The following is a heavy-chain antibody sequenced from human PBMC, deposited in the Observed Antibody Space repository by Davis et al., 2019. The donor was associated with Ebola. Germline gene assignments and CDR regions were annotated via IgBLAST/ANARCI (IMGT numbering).Heavy chain of an antibody. V-gene: IGHV1-8*02. CDR3: ARRVGVSMDTRHDY. J-gene: IGHJ4*02. Sequence: ASVKVSCKASGYTFTSYYMHWVRQATGQGLEWMGWMNPNSGNTGYAQKFQGRVTMTRNTSISTAYMELSSLRSEDTAVYYCARRVGVSMDTRHDYWGQGTLVTVSS. CDR2: MNPNSGNT. CDR1: GYTFTSYY. D-gene: IGHD5-18*01.